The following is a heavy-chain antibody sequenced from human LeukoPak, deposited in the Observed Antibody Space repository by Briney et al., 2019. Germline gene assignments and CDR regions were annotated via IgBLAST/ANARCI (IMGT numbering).Heavy chain of an antibody. CDR3: AAQRASGSYFYYYYGMDV. Sequence: GGSLRLSCAASGFTVSSNYMSWVRQAAGKGLEWVSVIYSGGSTYYADSVKGRFTISRDNSKNTLYLQMNSLRAEDTAVYYCAAQRASGSYFYYYYGMDVWGQGTTVTVSS. D-gene: IGHD1-26*01. V-gene: IGHV3-53*01. CDR2: IYSGGST. J-gene: IGHJ6*02. CDR1: GFTVSSNY.